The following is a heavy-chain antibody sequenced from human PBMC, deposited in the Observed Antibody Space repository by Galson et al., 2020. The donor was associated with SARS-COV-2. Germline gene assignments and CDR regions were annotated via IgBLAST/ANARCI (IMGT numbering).Heavy chain of an antibody. D-gene: IGHD1-26*01. CDR2: INSNGSSA. V-gene: IGHV3-74*01. CDR3: SATRAY. CDR1: GFTFSSYW. J-gene: IGHJ4*02. Sequence: GGSLSLSCAASGFTFSSYWMHWVRQTPGKGLVWVSRINSNGSSASYADSVKGRFTISRDNAKNKLYLQMNSRRADGTAVYYCSATRAYWGQGILGIVAS.